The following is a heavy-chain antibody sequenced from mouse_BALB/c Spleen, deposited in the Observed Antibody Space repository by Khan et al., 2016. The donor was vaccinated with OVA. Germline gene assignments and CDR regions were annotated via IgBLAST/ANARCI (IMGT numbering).Heavy chain of an antibody. V-gene: IGHV1S136*01. CDR2: INPYNAGT. Sequence: VQLQQSGPELVEPGASVKMSCKASGYTFTNYVMHWVKQKPGQGLEWIGYINPYNAGTRYNEKFKGKATLTSAISSTTAYMELRSLTSEDSAVYYCAGEASSWDFSFPYWGQGTLVTVSA. CDR1: GYTFTNYV. CDR3: AGEASSWDFSFPY. J-gene: IGHJ3*01. D-gene: IGHD4-1*01.